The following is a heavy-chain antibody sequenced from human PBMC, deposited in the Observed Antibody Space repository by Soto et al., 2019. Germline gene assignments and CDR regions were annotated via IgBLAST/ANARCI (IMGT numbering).Heavy chain of an antibody. CDR3: AKDGNFFGSGSPYYFDY. J-gene: IGHJ4*02. D-gene: IGHD3-10*01. V-gene: IGHV3-23*01. Sequence: GGSLRLSCAASGFTFSNYAMSWVRQAPGKGLEWVSSISGSGGTTYYADSVKGRFTISRDNSKNTLHLQMNSLRAEDTAVYYCAKDGNFFGSGSPYYFDYWGQGTLVTVSS. CDR2: ISGSGGTT. CDR1: GFTFSNYA.